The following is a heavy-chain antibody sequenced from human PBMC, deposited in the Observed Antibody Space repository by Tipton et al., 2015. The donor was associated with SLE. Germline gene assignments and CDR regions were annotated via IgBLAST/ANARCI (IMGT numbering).Heavy chain of an antibody. V-gene: IGHV4-4*02. CDR3: TRDEVRTTVFGMERMPFDY. CDR2: IYHSGST. J-gene: IGHJ4*02. CDR1: GGSIISSNW. Sequence: TLSLTCAVSGGSIISSNWWSWVRQPPGKGLEWIGEIYHSGSTNYSPSLKSRVTISVDKSKNQFSLKLTSVTAADTAVYYCTRDEVRTTVFGMERMPFDYWGQGTLVTVSS. D-gene: IGHD3-3*01.